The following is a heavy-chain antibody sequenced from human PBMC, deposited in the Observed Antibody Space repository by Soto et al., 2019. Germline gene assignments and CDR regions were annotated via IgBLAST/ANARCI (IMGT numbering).Heavy chain of an antibody. J-gene: IGHJ4*02. Sequence: QVQLVQSGAEVKKPGSSVKVSCKASGGTFSSYDINWVRQAPGQGLEWLGGIISMFGTANYPQNFRGRITFTADESPSTVYMELISLRSEDTSVYYCAGMAAAKYYFDYWGQGTEVTVSS. D-gene: IGHD6-25*01. V-gene: IGHV1-69*01. CDR2: IISMFGTA. CDR1: GGTFSSYD. CDR3: AGMAAAKYYFDY.